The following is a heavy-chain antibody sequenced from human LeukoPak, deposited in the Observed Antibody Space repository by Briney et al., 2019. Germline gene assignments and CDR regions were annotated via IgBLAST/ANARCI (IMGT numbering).Heavy chain of an antibody. CDR3: AKGSGTSYAYYMDV. CDR2: ISGSGGST. J-gene: IGHJ6*03. Sequence: PGGSLRLSCAASGLTFSSYAMSWVRQAPGKGLEWVSTISGSGGSTYYADSVKGRFTISRDNSKSTLYLEMNSLRAEDTAVYYCAKGSGTSYAYYMDVWGKGTTATVSS. CDR1: GLTFSSYA. D-gene: IGHD3-10*01. V-gene: IGHV3-23*01.